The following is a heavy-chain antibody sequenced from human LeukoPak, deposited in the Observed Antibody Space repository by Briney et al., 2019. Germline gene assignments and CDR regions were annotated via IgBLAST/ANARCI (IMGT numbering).Heavy chain of an antibody. J-gene: IGHJ2*01. D-gene: IGHD7-27*01. Sequence: GGSLRLSCAASGFTFSRYWMHWVRQVPGKGLVWVSRINSDGSTTTYADSVTGRFTVSRDNAKNTQYLQMNSLRVEDTAVYYCARVSTGAWYFDHWGRGTLVTVSS. CDR1: GFTFSRYW. V-gene: IGHV3-74*01. CDR2: INSDGSTT. CDR3: ARVSTGAWYFDH.